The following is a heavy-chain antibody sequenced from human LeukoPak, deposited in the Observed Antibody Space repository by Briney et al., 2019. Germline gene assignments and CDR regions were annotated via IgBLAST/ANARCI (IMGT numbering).Heavy chain of an antibody. J-gene: IGHJ3*02. D-gene: IGHD3-22*01. V-gene: IGHV4-59*11. Sequence: PETLSLTCTVSGGSMRSHYWSWIRQTPGKGLEWIGYIDYSGSTRYNPSLQSRVTISVDTSENQFSLKLTSVTATDTAVYYCARLINNDNSGDADTFDMWGQGTVVTVFS. CDR3: ARLINNDNSGDADTFDM. CDR2: IDYSGST. CDR1: GGSMRSHY.